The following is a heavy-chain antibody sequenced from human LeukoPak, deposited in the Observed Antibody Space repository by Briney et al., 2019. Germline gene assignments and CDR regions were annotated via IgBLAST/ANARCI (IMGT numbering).Heavy chain of an antibody. J-gene: IGHJ6*02. CDR2: IYYSGST. Sequence: SETLSLTCAVYGGSFSGYYWSWIRQPPGKGLEWIGYIYYSGSTNYNPSLKSRVTISVDTSKNQFSLKLSSVTAADTAVYYCARVWFGELLSYGMDVWAKGPRSPSP. CDR1: GGSFSGYY. V-gene: IGHV4-59*01. D-gene: IGHD3-10*01. CDR3: ARVWFGELLSYGMDV.